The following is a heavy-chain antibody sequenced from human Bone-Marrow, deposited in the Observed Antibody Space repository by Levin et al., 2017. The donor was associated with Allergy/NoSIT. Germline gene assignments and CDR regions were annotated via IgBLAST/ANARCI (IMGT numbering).Heavy chain of an antibody. CDR2: ISSRSGDTT. CDR1: GFTFSDYY. CDR3: ARDWSNDFVWGTYRYTPGY. D-gene: IGHD3-16*02. Sequence: GESLKISCAGSGFTFSDYYMSWFRQAPGKGLEWVAYISSRSGDTTHYADSVQGRFSISRDNAKKSVYLQMNSLRGEDTAVYYCARDWSNDFVWGTYRYTPGYWGQGTLVTVSS. V-gene: IGHV3-11*01. J-gene: IGHJ4*02.